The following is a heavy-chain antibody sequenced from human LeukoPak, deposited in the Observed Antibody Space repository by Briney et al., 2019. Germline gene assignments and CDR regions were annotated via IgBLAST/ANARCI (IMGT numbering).Heavy chain of an antibody. CDR1: GFTFSDYY. CDR2: ISSGGSTI. CDR3: ARDAAGGGFDY. V-gene: IGHV3-11*01. Sequence: GGSLRLSCAASGFTFSDYYMSWIRQAPGKGLEWLLYISSGGSTIYYADSVKGRFTISRENAENSLYLQMNSLRAEDTAVYYCARDAAGGGFDYWGQGTLVTVSS. D-gene: IGHD3-10*01. J-gene: IGHJ4*02.